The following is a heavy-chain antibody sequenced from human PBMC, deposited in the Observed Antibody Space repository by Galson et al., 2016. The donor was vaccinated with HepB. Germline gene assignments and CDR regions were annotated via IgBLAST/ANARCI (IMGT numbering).Heavy chain of an antibody. V-gene: IGHV3-53*04. CDR1: GFSVTDTY. Sequence: SLRLSCAASGFSVTDTYINWVRQAPGKGLEWISIISTRGATFYADSVQGRFSISRHNSESTIYLQMHSLRPDDTAVYYCVRGADGMATTRDTLDLWGRGTMVTVSS. J-gene: IGHJ3*01. CDR3: VRGADGMATTRDTLDL. CDR2: ISTRGAT. D-gene: IGHD5-24*01.